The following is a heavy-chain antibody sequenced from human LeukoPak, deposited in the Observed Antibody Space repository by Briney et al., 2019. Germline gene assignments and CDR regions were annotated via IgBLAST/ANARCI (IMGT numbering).Heavy chain of an antibody. V-gene: IGHV4-4*07. CDR2: IYTSGGT. Sequence: PSETLSLTCTVSGGSISSYYWGWIRQPAGKGLEWIGRIYTSGGTNYNPSLKSRVTVSVDTSKNQFSLKLSSVTAADTAVYYCARDLAYGSGMGYFDYWGQGTLVTVSS. CDR1: GGSISSYY. D-gene: IGHD3-10*01. J-gene: IGHJ4*02. CDR3: ARDLAYGSGMGYFDY.